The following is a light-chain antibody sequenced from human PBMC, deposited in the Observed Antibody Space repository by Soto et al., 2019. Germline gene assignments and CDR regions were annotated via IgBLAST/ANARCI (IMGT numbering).Light chain of an antibody. Sequence: QSALTQPPSVSGAPGQRVTISCTGSSSNIGAGYDVHWYQQLPGTAPKLLIYGNSNRPSGVPDRFSGSKSGTSASLAITGLKAEDEADYYCQSYDSSLSGSIVFGTGTKVTVL. V-gene: IGLV1-40*01. CDR3: QSYDSSLSGSIV. J-gene: IGLJ1*01. CDR1: SSNIGAGYD. CDR2: GNS.